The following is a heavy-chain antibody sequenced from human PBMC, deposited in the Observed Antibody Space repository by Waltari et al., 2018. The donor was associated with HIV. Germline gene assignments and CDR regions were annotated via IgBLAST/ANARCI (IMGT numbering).Heavy chain of an antibody. Sequence: EALLLESGGDLVRRGGSLRPSCVASEVTFNNYALSWVRQAPGKGLEWVSSISGSGGTTYYADSVKGRFTVSRDNSKNTMYLQMNSLRAGDTAIYYCAKSYGDYLRRYFFDYWGQGTLVTVSS. J-gene: IGHJ4*02. D-gene: IGHD4-17*01. CDR3: AKSYGDYLRRYFFDY. CDR1: EVTFNNYA. CDR2: ISGSGGTT. V-gene: IGHV3-23*01.